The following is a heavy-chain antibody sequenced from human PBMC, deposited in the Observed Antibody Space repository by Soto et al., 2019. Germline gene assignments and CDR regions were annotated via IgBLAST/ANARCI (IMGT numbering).Heavy chain of an antibody. D-gene: IGHD6-13*01. J-gene: IGHJ4*02. CDR3: AKDLGSWFETIYYFDY. V-gene: IGHV3-23*01. CDR2: ISGSGGST. CDR1: GFTFSSYA. Sequence: GGSLRLSCAASGFTFSSYAMSWVRQAPGKGLEWVSAISGSGGSTYYADSVKGRFTISRDNSKNTLYLQMNSLRAEDTAVYYCAKDLGSWFETIYYFDYWGQGTLVTVSS.